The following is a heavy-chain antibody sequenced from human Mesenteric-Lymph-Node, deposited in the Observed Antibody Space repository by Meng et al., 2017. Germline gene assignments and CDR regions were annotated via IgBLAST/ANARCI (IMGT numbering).Heavy chain of an antibody. V-gene: IGHV1-3*01. CDR3: ARCIAVAGNWFDP. CDR2: INAGNGNI. J-gene: IGHJ5*02. CDR1: GYTFTTYA. D-gene: IGHD6-19*01. Sequence: QVHLVQSGAEVKKPGASVKVSCKASGYTFTTYAIHWVRQAPGQRLEWMGWINAGNGNIRYSQKFQGRVSITRDTSASTAYMELSSLRSEDTAVYYCARCIAVAGNWFDPWGQGTLVTVSS.